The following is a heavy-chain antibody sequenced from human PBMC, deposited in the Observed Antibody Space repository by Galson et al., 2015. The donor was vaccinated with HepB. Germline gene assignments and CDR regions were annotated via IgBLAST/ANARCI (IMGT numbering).Heavy chain of an antibody. D-gene: IGHD6-19*01. CDR1: GYSFTSYW. J-gene: IGHJ4*02. Sequence: QSGAEVKKPGESLRISCKGSGYSFTSYWIIWVRQMPGKGLEWMGRIDPSDSYTNYSPSFQGHVTISADKSISTAYLQWSSLKASDTAMYYCARAPPNTYSSGWYWGNWGQGTLVTVSS. V-gene: IGHV5-10-1*01. CDR3: ARAPPNTYSSGWYWGN. CDR2: IDPSDSYT.